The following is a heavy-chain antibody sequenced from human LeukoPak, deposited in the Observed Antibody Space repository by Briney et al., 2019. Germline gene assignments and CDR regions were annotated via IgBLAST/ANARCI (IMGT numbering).Heavy chain of an antibody. V-gene: IGHV4-39*01. CDR3: ARLRRSAAGFDY. J-gene: IGHJ4*02. Sequence: PSETLSLTCTVSGGSISSSSYYWGWIRQPPGKGLEWIGSIYYSGSTYYNPSLKSRVTISVDTSKNQFSLKLSSVTAADTAVYYCARLRRSAAGFDYWGQGTLVTVSS. CDR2: IYYSGST. D-gene: IGHD6-13*01. CDR1: GGSISSSSYY.